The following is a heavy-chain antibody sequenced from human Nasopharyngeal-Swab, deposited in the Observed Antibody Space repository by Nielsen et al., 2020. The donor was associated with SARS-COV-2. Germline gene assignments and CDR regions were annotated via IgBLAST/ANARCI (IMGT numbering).Heavy chain of an antibody. CDR3: ARGPPAGVIDY. CDR1: GGSFSGYY. CDR2: INHSGST. J-gene: IGHJ4*02. Sequence: SETLSLTCAVYGGSFSGYYWSWIRQPPGKGLEWIGEINHSGSTNYNPSLKSRVTISADTSKNQFSLKLSSVTAADTAVYYCARGPPAGVIDYWGQGTLVTVSS. D-gene: IGHD4-23*01. V-gene: IGHV4-34*01.